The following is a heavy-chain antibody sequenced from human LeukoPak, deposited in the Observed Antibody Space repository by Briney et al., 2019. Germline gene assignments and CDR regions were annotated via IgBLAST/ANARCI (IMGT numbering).Heavy chain of an antibody. CDR1: GFTFSSYG. CDR2: IRYDGSNK. J-gene: IGHJ4*02. CDR3: AKDLRYCSSTSCRFSGYFDY. V-gene: IGHV3-30*02. Sequence: GGSLRLSWAAYGFTFSSYGMHWVRQAPGKGLEWVAFIRYDGSNKYYADSVKGRFTISRDNSKNTLYLQMNSLRAEDTAVYYCAKDLRYCSSTSCRFSGYFDYWGQGTLVTVSS. D-gene: IGHD2-2*01.